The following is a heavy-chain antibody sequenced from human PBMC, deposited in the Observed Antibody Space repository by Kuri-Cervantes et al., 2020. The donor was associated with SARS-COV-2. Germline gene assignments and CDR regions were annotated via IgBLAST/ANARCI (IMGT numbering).Heavy chain of an antibody. CDR1: GFTFSSYD. J-gene: IGHJ5*02. CDR3: ARGDLGYCSGGSCYNWFDP. Sequence: GESLKISCAASGFTFSSYDMHWVRQATGKGLEWVSAIGTAGDTYYPGSVKGRFTISRENAKNSLYLQMNSLRAEDTAMYYCARGDLGYCSGGSCYNWFDPWGQGTLVTVSS. CDR2: IGTAGDT. V-gene: IGHV3-13*01. D-gene: IGHD2-15*01.